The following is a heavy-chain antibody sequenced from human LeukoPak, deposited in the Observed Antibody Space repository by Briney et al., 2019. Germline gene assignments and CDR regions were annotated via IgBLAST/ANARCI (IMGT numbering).Heavy chain of an antibody. J-gene: IGHJ3*02. D-gene: IGHD1-7*01. Sequence: KPGGSLRLSCAASGFTFSSYSINWVRQAPGKGLEWGSSIDSSSSYIYYADSVKGRFTISRDNAKNSLFLQMNSLRVEDTAVYYCARPGITGTMGYGAFDIWGQGTRVTVSS. CDR3: ARPGITGTMGYGAFDI. V-gene: IGHV3-21*01. CDR1: GFTFSSYS. CDR2: IDSSSSYI.